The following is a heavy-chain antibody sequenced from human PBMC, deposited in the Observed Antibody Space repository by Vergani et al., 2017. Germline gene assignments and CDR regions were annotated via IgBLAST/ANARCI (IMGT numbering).Heavy chain of an antibody. D-gene: IGHD6-19*01. CDR3: ARDWGAVATGPFDYYGMDV. Sequence: EVQLLESGGSLKQPGGSVRLSCAASGFTFSTYAMHWVRQAPGKGLEWVSALTGGGGSTYYADSFKGRFIISRDNSRDTLYLQMNSLRAEDTAVYYCARDWGAVATGPFDYYGMDVWGQGTTVTVSS. J-gene: IGHJ6*02. CDR1: GFTFSTYA. CDR2: LTGGGGST. V-gene: IGHV3-23*01.